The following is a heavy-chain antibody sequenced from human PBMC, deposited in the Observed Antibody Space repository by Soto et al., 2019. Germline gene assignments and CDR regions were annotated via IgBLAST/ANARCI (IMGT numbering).Heavy chain of an antibody. V-gene: IGHV4-30-4*01. J-gene: IGHJ3*02. CDR3: ASSSSIAARSAFDI. CDR1: GGSISSGDYY. CDR2: IYYSGST. D-gene: IGHD6-6*01. Sequence: QVQLQESGPGLVKPSQTLSLTCTVSGGSISSGDYYWSWIRQPPGKGLEWIGYIYYSGSTYYNPSLRSRVTISVDTSKNQFPLKLSSVTAADTAVYYCASSSSIAARSAFDIWGQGTMVTVSS.